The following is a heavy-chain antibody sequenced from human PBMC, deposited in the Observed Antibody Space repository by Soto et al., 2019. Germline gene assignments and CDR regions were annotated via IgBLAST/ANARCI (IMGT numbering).Heavy chain of an antibody. CDR3: ARAERQLVLIWFDP. J-gene: IGHJ5*02. CDR2: INPSGGST. CDR1: GYTFTSYY. D-gene: IGHD6-6*01. V-gene: IGHV1-46*01. Sequence: QVQLVKSGAEVKKPGASVKVSCKASGYTFTSYYMHWVRQAPGQGVEWMGIINPSGGSTSYAQKFQGRVTINRDTTTRTVYMELRSLISEDTAVYYCARAERQLVLIWFDPWGQGTLVTVSS.